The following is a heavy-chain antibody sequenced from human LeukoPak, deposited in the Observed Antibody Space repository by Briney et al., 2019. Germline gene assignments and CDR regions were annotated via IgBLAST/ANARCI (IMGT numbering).Heavy chain of an antibody. CDR1: GFTFSTYA. CDR2: ISGSGGST. J-gene: IGHJ4*02. CDR3: AREFPV. Sequence: GRSLRLSCTASGFTFSTYAMTWVRQPPGKGLEWVSTISGSGGSTSYADSVKGRFTISRDNAKNSLYLQMNSLRDEDTAVYYCAREFPVWGQGTLVTFSS. V-gene: IGHV3-23*01.